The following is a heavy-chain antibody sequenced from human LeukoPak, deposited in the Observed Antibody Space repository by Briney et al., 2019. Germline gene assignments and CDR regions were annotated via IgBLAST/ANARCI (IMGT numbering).Heavy chain of an antibody. V-gene: IGHV4-59*08. CDR3: ARQGGYYGSGSYYYLSDWFDR. J-gene: IGHJ5*02. CDR1: GGSISSYY. Sequence: SETLSLTCTVSGGSISSYYWSWIRQPPGKGLEWIGYIYYSGSTNYNPSLKSRVTISVDTSKNQFSLKLSSVTAADTAVYYCARQGGYYGSGSYYYLSDWFDRWGQGTLVTASS. CDR2: IYYSGST. D-gene: IGHD3-10*01.